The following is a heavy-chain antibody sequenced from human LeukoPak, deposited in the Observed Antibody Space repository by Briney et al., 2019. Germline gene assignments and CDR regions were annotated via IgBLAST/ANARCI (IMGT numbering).Heavy chain of an antibody. CDR2: IWYDGSHT. Sequence: GRSLRLSCAASGFSFSSYGMRWVRQAPGKGLEWVGDIWYDGSHTYYADSLKGRFTISRDNSMNTLYMQMNSLRGEDAAVYYCVRGGYCSGTSCAHYDGMDVWGQGTTVTVSS. CDR3: VRGGYCSGTSCAHYDGMDV. J-gene: IGHJ6*02. CDR1: GFSFSSYG. D-gene: IGHD2-2*01. V-gene: IGHV3-33*01.